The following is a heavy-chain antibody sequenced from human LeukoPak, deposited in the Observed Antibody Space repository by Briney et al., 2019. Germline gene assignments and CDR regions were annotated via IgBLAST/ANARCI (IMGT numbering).Heavy chain of an antibody. V-gene: IGHV3-7*01. Sequence: PGGSLRLSCAASGFTFSSYWMSWVRQAPGKGLEWVANIKQDGSESYSVDSVKGRFTFSRDNAKNPLYLQINSLRAEDTAVYYCARLGEKADFDYWGQGTLVTVSS. CDR3: ARLGEKADFDY. CDR2: IKQDGSES. D-gene: IGHD3-16*01. CDR1: GFTFSSYW. J-gene: IGHJ4*02.